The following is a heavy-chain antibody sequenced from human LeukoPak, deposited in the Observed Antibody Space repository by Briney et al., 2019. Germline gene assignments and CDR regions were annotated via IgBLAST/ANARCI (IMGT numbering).Heavy chain of an antibody. V-gene: IGHV4-4*02. CDR3: ARVGITMVRGAGSTYYYYYYMDV. CDR2: MYHSGST. CDR1: GGSISSDNW. Sequence: SGTLSLTCAVSGGSISSDNWWSWVRQPPGKGLEWIGSMYHSGSTYYNPSLKSRVTMSVDTSKNQFSLKLSSVTAADTAVYYCARVGITMVRGAGSTYYYYYYMDVWGKGTTVTISS. J-gene: IGHJ6*03. D-gene: IGHD3-10*01.